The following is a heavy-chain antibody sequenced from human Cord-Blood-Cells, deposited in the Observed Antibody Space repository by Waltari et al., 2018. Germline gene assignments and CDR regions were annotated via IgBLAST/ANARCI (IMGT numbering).Heavy chain of an antibody. CDR2: ISWNSGSI. D-gene: IGHD1-26*01. J-gene: IGHJ3*02. CDR3: AKSHSGYSGSYYRYAFDI. V-gene: IGHV3-9*01. CDR1: GFTFDDYA. Sequence: EVQLVESGGGLVQLGRSLRLSCAASGFTFDDYAMHWVRQAPGKGLEWVSGISWNSGSIGYADSVKGRFTISRDNAKNSLYLQMNSLRAEDTALYYCAKSHSGYSGSYYRYAFDIWGQGTMVTVSS.